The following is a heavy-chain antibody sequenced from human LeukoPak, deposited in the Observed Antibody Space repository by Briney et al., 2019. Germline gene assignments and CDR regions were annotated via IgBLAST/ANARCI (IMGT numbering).Heavy chain of an antibody. J-gene: IGHJ4*02. CDR2: ISSSGSTI. CDR3: ARTPPTGYSSSWYIDY. CDR1: GFTFSDYY. Sequence: PGGSLRLSCAASGFTFSDYYMSWIRQAPGKGLEWVSYISSSGSTIYYADSVKGRFTISRDNAKNSLYLQMNSLRAEDTAVYYCARTPPTGYSSSWYIDYWGQGTLVTVSS. D-gene: IGHD6-13*01. V-gene: IGHV3-11*04.